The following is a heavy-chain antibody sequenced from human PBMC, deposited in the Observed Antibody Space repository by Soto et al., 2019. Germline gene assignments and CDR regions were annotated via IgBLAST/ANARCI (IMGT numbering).Heavy chain of an antibody. CDR1: GGTFGNYA. Sequence: QVQLVQSGAEVKKPGSSVKVSCKASGGTFGNYAITWVRQAPGQGLEWMGGTIPIFGTRNNAQRFQGRLRGTAEESKRTAYMGLSSLTSEDTAVYYCARVGVRNAAPRRYGMDVWGQGTTVTVSS. D-gene: IGHD3-16*01. CDR3: ARVGVRNAAPRRYGMDV. V-gene: IGHV1-69*12. J-gene: IGHJ6*02. CDR2: TIPIFGTR.